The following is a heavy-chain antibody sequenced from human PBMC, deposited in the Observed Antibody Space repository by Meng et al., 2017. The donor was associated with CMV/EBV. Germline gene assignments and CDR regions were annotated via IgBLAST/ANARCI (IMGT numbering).Heavy chain of an antibody. V-gene: IGHV3-23*01. Sequence: ASGFTFSSYAMSWVRQAPGKGLEWVSAISGSGGSTYYADSVKGQFTISRDNSKNTLYLQMNSLRAEDTAVYYCAKDRAGTPSWFDPWGQGTLVTVSS. J-gene: IGHJ5*02. CDR2: ISGSGGST. D-gene: IGHD1-1*01. CDR3: AKDRAGTPSWFDP. CDR1: GFTFSSYA.